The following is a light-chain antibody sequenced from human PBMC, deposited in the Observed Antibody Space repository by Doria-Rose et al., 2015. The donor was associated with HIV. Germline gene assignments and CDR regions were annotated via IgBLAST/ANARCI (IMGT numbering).Light chain of an antibody. Sequence: DIQMTQSPESLGMSLGERATLNCKSNQSLLYTSKHYLAWYQQKPGQPPKLLIYWASTRQSGVPARFRGSGFGTDFTLTISSLEAEDVAVYYCQQYYDTPSFGPGTTVDIK. CDR2: WAS. J-gene: IGKJ3*01. V-gene: IGKV4-1*01. CDR3: QQYYDTPS. CDR1: QSLLYTSKHY.